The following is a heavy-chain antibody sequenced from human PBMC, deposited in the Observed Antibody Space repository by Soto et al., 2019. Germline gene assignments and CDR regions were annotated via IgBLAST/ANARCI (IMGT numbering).Heavy chain of an antibody. CDR1: GYIFSNYG. D-gene: IGHD1-1*01. J-gene: IGHJ4*02. CDR3: VTDLMGGHNVEY. Sequence: QVQLVQSGGEVKKPGASVKVSCKASGYIFSNYGITWVRQAPGRGLEWMGYISVYNGNTNYGQKFQGRVTMTTDTSTMTAYLGLGSLRSDDTAVYYCVTDLMGGHNVEYWGQGTLVTVSS. CDR2: ISVYNGNT. V-gene: IGHV1-18*01.